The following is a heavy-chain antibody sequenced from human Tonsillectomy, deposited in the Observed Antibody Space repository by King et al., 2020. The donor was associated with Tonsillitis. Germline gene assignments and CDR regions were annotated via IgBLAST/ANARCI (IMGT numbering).Heavy chain of an antibody. Sequence: VQLQQWGAGLLKPSETLSLTCAVYGGSFSGYYWSWIRQPPGKGLEWIGEINHSGSTNYNPSLKGRVTVSVDTSKNQFSLKLSSVTAADTAVYYCARGHRPGGITMVRGVSHFDYWGQGTLVTVSS. CDR1: GGSFSGYY. CDR3: ARGHRPGGITMVRGVSHFDY. V-gene: IGHV4-34*01. D-gene: IGHD3-10*01. CDR2: INHSGST. J-gene: IGHJ4*02.